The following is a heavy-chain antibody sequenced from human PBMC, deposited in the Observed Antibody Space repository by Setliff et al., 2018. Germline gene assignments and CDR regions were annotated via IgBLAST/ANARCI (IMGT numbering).Heavy chain of an antibody. V-gene: IGHV1-18*01. J-gene: IGHJ3*02. CDR2: MNPNSGNT. CDR1: GYTFTSYD. D-gene: IGHD6-13*01. Sequence: ASVKVSCKASGYTFTSYDINWVRQATGQGLEWMGWMNPNSGNTNYAQKLQGRVTMTTDTSTSTAYMELRSLRSDDTAVYYCARAPAYSSTPGSYAFDIWGQGTMVTVSS. CDR3: ARAPAYSSTPGSYAFDI.